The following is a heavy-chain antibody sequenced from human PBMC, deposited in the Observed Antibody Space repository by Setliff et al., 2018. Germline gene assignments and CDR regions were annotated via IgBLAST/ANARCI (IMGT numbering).Heavy chain of an antibody. D-gene: IGHD3-22*01. CDR3: AYDSSGYYPGY. CDR1: GHTFITFG. J-gene: IGHJ4*02. CDR2: ISAYSDDT. Sequence: ASVKVSCKASGHTFITFGISWVRQAPGQGLEWMGWISAYSDDTKYAEKFQGRVTMTMDTSTGTAYMELRSLRSDDTAVYICAYDSSGYYPGYWGQGTRGTVPQ. V-gene: IGHV1-18*01.